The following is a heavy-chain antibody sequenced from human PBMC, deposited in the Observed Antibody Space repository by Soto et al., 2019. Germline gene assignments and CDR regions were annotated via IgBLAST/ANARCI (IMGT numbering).Heavy chain of an antibody. CDR1: GFTFSTYF. CDR3: ANGKVFWAG. D-gene: IGHD3-16*01. CDR2: LSGSGDAA. V-gene: IGHV3-23*04. Sequence: EVQLVESGGSLVQPGGSLTLSCAASGFTFSTYFMSWVRLTPGKRPEWLSALSGSGDAAFYADSVRGRFTISRDNSKNTLYRKTRSLRAEDTATYLCANGKVFWAGWGQGTTVIVSS. J-gene: IGHJ6*02.